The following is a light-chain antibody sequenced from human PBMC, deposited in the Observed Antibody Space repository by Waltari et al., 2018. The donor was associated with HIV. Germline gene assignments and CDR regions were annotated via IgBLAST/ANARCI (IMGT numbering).Light chain of an antibody. CDR2: SNN. Sequence: QSVLTQPPSASGTPGQRVTISCSGSSSNIGTNTVNWYQLLPGTAPKLLIYSNNQRPSGVPDRFPGSKSGPSASLAISGLQSEDEADYYCATWDDSLNAWVFGGGTKLTVL. CDR3: ATWDDSLNAWV. J-gene: IGLJ3*02. CDR1: SSNIGTNT. V-gene: IGLV1-44*01.